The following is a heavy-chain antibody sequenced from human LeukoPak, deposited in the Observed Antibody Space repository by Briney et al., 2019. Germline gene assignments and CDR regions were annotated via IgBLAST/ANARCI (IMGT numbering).Heavy chain of an antibody. V-gene: IGHV3-74*01. CDR1: GFTFSNYW. CDR2: ISTDGNTT. CDR3: TRDVGFYGSGSYYRD. D-gene: IGHD3-10*01. J-gene: IGHJ4*02. Sequence: PGGSLRLSCAASGFTFSNYWMHWVRQGSGKGLVWVSRISTDGNTTNYADSVKGRFTISRDNAKNTLYLQMSSLTAEDTAVYYCTRDVGFYGSGSYYRDWGQGFLVTVSS.